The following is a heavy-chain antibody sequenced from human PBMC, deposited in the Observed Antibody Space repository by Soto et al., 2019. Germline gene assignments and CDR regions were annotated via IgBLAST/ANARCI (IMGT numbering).Heavy chain of an antibody. CDR3: ARDHPHSYGVYYFDY. J-gene: IGHJ4*02. V-gene: IGHV4-59*01. D-gene: IGHD5-18*01. CDR1: CGSIGNYY. Sequence: SDTLSLTCTVSCGSIGNYYWNWIRQSSWKGLEWIGYIYSSGSTHYNPSLQNRVTISIDTSKNQVSLKVNSVTAADTAVYYCARDHPHSYGVYYFDYWGQGTPVTVS. CDR2: IYSSGST.